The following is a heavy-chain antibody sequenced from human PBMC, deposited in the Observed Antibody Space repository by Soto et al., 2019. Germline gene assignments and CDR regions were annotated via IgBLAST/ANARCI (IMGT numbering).Heavy chain of an antibody. CDR1: GFTFDDYA. J-gene: IGHJ6*02. V-gene: IGHV3-9*01. D-gene: IGHD2-15*01. Sequence: GGSLRLSCAASGFTFDDYAMHWVRQAPGKGLEWVSGISWNSGSIGYADSVKGRFTISRDNAENSLYLQMNSLRAEDTALYYCAKDLNRAPPGGGVVVVAATHLYYYYGMDVWGQGTTVTVSS. CDR3: AKDLNRAPPGGGVVVVAATHLYYYYGMDV. CDR2: ISWNSGSI.